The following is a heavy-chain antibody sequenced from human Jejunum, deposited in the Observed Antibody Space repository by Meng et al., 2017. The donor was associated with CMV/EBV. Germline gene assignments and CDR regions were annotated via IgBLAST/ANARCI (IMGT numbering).Heavy chain of an antibody. V-gene: IGHV3-23*01. D-gene: IGHD4-17*01. CDR3: ATSGLRA. CDR2: LSSRDGRP. CDR1: TSPLHTSG. J-gene: IGHJ4*02. Sequence: LSLPRATSTSPLHTSGMHWVRQAPGKGLGWVSGLSSRDGRPYSAASVRGHFTISRDNSKNTLFLQMNSLRVEDTAVYYCATSGLRAWGQGTLVTVSS.